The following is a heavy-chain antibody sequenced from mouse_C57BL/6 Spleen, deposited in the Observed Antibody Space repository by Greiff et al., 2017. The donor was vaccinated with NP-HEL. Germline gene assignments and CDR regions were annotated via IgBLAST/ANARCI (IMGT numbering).Heavy chain of an antibody. CDR2: ISNGGGST. CDR3: ARHGDVDEYGSSRAWFAY. J-gene: IGHJ3*01. Sequence: DVMLVESGGGLVQPGGSLKLSCAASGFTFSDYYMYWVRQTPEKRLEWVAYISNGGGSTYYPDTVKGRFTISRDNAKNTLYLQMSRLKSEDTAMYYCARHGDVDEYGSSRAWFAYWGQGTLVTVSA. D-gene: IGHD1-1*01. V-gene: IGHV5-12*01. CDR1: GFTFSDYY.